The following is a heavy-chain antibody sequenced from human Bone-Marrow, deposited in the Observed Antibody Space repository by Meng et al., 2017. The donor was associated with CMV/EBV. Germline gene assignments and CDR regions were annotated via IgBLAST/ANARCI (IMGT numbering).Heavy chain of an antibody. J-gene: IGHJ6*02. V-gene: IGHV4-34*03. CDR2: IYYSGST. Sequence: GSLRLSCAVYGGSFSGYYWSWIRQPPGKGLEWIGSIYYSGSTYYNPSLKSRVTISVDTSKNQFSLKLSSVTAADTAVYYCDSIAAAGTGGYYYYGMDVWGRGTTVTVSS. D-gene: IGHD6-13*01. CDR3: DSIAAAGTGGYYYYGMDV. CDR1: GGSFSGYY.